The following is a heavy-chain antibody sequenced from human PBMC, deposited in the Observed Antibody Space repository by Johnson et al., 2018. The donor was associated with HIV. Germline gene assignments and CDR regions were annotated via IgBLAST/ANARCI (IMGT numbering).Heavy chain of an antibody. V-gene: IGHV3-11*04. D-gene: IGHD1-26*01. CDR3: ARSRWADDAVDG. J-gene: IGHJ3*01. Sequence: QVLLVESGGGLVKPGGSLRLSCAVSGFTFSDFYMSWIRQAPGKGLEWVSYISSSGGTIYYADSVKGRFTISRDNAKNSLYLQMNRLRADDTAVYYCARSRWADDAVDGWGQGTMVTVSS. CDR2: ISSSGGTI. CDR1: GFTFSDFY.